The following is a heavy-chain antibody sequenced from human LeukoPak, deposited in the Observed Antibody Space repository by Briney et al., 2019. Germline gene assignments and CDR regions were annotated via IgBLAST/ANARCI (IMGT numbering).Heavy chain of an antibody. D-gene: IGHD1-7*01. V-gene: IGHV3-7*01. J-gene: IGHJ3*02. CDR3: ARDATGSTRDI. CDR2: INLNGNDK. CDR1: GFSFSSFW. Sequence: GGSLRLSCAASGFSFSSFWMAWVRQAPGKGLEWVANINLNGNDKYYVDSVKGRFTISRDSAKNSLSLQMNSLRAEDTAVYYCARDATGSTRDIWGQGTMVTVSS.